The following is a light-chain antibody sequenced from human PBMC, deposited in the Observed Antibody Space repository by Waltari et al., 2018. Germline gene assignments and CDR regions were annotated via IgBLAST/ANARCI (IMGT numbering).Light chain of an antibody. Sequence: EIVLTQSPGTLSLSPGERATLSCRASQSVGTYLAWYQQTPGQAPRLLIYGASNRAAGIPDRFSGSGAVTDFSLTISRLEPEDFAVYYCQKYERLPATFGQGTKVEIK. V-gene: IGKV3-20*01. CDR1: QSVGTY. J-gene: IGKJ1*01. CDR3: QKYERLPAT. CDR2: GAS.